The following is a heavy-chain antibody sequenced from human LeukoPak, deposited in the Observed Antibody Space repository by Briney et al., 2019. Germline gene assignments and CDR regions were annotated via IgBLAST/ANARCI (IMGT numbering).Heavy chain of an antibody. CDR2: ISSSSYI. D-gene: IGHD6-19*01. CDR3: ARETPQWLARGAFDI. J-gene: IGHJ3*02. Sequence: GGSLRLSCAASGFTFSSYSMNWVRQAPGKGLEWVSSISSSSYIYYADSVKGRFTISRDNAKNSLYLQMNSLRAEDTAVYYCARETPQWLARGAFDIWGQGTMVTVSS. V-gene: IGHV3-21*01. CDR1: GFTFSSYS.